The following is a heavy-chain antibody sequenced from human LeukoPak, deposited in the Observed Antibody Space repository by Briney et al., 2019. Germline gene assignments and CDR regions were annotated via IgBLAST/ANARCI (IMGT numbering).Heavy chain of an antibody. CDR2: IAASNGNT. J-gene: IGHJ3*02. CDR1: SYIFNKYG. CDR3: ATVGKDLRRGIFGFFDT. V-gene: IGHV1-18*01. Sequence: ASVKVSCRASSYIFNKYGITWVRQAPGQGPEWMGWIAASNGNTHYAQKYEGRVTMTRDTSTGTDYMELRTLRSDDTAVYYCATVGKDLRRGIFGFFDTWGQGTMVTVSS. D-gene: IGHD3-3*01.